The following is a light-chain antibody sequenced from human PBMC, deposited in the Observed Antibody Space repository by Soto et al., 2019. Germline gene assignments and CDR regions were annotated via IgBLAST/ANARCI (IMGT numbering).Light chain of an antibody. Sequence: DIVMTQSPLSLPVSPGEPASISCRSTQSLLHSNGYNYVNWYLQRPGQSPQLLIYLCSTRASGVADRFSGRGSGTDFTLKISRVEAEDVGVYYCMQTLQTPLTFGGGTKVEIK. V-gene: IGKV2-28*01. J-gene: IGKJ4*01. CDR3: MQTLQTPLT. CDR2: LCS. CDR1: QSLLHSNGYNY.